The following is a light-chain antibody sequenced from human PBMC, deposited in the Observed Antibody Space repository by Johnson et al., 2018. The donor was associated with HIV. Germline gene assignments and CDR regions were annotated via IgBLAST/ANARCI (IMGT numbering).Light chain of an antibody. J-gene: IGLJ1*01. CDR2: DNN. V-gene: IGLV1-51*01. Sequence: QSVLTQPPSVSAAPGQKVTISSSGSSSNIGNNYVSWYQQLPGTAPKLLIYDNNKRPSGIPDRFSGSKSGTSASLAISGLQSEDEADYYCAAWDDSLNAPNYVFGTGTKVTVL. CDR1: SSNIGNNY. CDR3: AAWDDSLNAPNYV.